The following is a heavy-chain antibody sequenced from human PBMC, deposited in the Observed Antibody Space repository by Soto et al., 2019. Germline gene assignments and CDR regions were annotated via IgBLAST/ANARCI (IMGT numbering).Heavy chain of an antibody. V-gene: IGHV1-2*02. J-gene: IGHJ4*02. CDR2: INPTTGGT. CDR1: GYNFPGNY. Sequence: SVKVSCKASGYNFPGNYIHWVRQTPGQGLEWMALINPTTGGTRYAQKFQGRVSVTWDTSISTAYMDLIRPTPNDTAIYFCARGYCSSSGCSHYFDYWGQGTLGAVSS. D-gene: IGHD2-2*01. CDR3: ARGYCSSSGCSHYFDY.